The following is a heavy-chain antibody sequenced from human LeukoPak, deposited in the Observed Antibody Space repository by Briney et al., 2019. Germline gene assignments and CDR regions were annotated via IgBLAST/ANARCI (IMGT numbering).Heavy chain of an antibody. D-gene: IGHD1-26*01. CDR3: ARANGRYYYLDY. Sequence: GGSLRLSCAASGFTFSSDNMNWVRQPPGKWLEWVSSISSSSTYIYYADSVKGRFTISRDNAKNSLFLQMNSLRADDTAVYYCARANGRYYYLDYWGQGTLVPVSS. CDR1: GFTFSSDN. CDR2: ISSSSTYI. J-gene: IGHJ4*02. V-gene: IGHV3-21*01.